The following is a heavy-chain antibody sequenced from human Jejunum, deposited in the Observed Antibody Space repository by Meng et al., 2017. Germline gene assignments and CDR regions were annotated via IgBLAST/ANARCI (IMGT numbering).Heavy chain of an antibody. D-gene: IGHD6-19*01. CDR2: MNPNSGNT. J-gene: IGHJ4*02. Sequence: QVQLVQSGAEVRKPGASVKVSCKASGYTFTRYGINWVRLATGQGLEWMGWMNPNSGNTGYAQQFQGRVTMTRNISISTAYMELSSLRSEDTAVYYCARSIRYSSGKETFDNWGQGTLVTVSS. V-gene: IGHV1-8*01. CDR1: GYTFTRYG. CDR3: ARSIRYSSGKETFDN.